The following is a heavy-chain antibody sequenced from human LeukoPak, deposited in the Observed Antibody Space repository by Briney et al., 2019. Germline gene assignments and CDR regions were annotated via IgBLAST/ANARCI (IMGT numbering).Heavy chain of an antibody. J-gene: IGHJ4*02. Sequence: GGSLRLSCAASGFRFSDYGMNWVRQAPGKGLEWVSGINWNGGSTGYADSVKGRFTISRDNAKNSLYLQMNSLRAEDTALYYCARGDLYYYDSSGYYDYWGQGTLVTVSS. CDR1: GFRFSDYG. CDR2: INWNGGST. D-gene: IGHD3-22*01. V-gene: IGHV3-20*04. CDR3: ARGDLYYYDSSGYYDY.